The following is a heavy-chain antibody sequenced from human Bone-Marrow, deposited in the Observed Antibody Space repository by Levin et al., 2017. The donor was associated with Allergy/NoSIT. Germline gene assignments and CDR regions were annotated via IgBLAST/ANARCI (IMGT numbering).Heavy chain of an antibody. V-gene: IGHV3-9*01. CDR3: AKEMLPYSYGEDGLDV. J-gene: IGHJ3*01. CDR2: ISWNSGSI. Sequence: GGSLRLSCAASGFNFDDYAMHWVRQAPGKGLEWVSGISWNSGSIGYADSMKGRFTISRDNAKNSLYVQMNSLRAEDTALYYCAKEMLPYSYGEDGLDVWGQGTMVTVSS. D-gene: IGHD2-21*01. CDR1: GFNFDDYA.